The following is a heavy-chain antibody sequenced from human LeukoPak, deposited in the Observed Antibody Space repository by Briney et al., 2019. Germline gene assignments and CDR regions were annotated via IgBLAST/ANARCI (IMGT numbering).Heavy chain of an antibody. D-gene: IGHD5-24*01. CDR1: GFTFSSYG. V-gene: IGHV3-33*06. Sequence: PGXXLRLSCAASGFTFSSYGMHWVRQAPGKGMEWVAVIWYDGSNKYYADSVKGGFTISRDNSKKTVYMQMNSLRAEDTAVYYCAKEMATTPGYYFDYWGQGTLVTVSS. CDR3: AKEMATTPGYYFDY. CDR2: IWYDGSNK. J-gene: IGHJ4*02.